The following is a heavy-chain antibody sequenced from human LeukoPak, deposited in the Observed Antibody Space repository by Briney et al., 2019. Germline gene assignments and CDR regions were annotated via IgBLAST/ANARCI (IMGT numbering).Heavy chain of an antibody. V-gene: IGHV4-34*01. J-gene: IGHJ4*02. D-gene: IGHD3-16*02. CDR3: ARGLDDYIWGSYRYTRTIPFDY. Sequence: PSETLSLACAVYGGSFSGYYWSWIRQPPGKGLEWIGVINHSGSTNYNPSLKSRVTISVDTSKNQFSLKLSSVTAADTAVYYCARGLDDYIWGSYRYTRTIPFDYWGQGTLVTVSS. CDR2: INHSGST. CDR1: GGSFSGYY.